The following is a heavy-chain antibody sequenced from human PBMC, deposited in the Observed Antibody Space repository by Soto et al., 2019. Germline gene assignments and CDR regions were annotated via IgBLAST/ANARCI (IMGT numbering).Heavy chain of an antibody. Sequence: QVQLVQSGAEVKKPGSSVKVSCKASGGTFSSYAISWVRQAPGQGLEWMGGIIPIFGTANYAQKFQGRVTITADESTSTGYMELSSLRSEDTAVYYCARGAYYDSSGYYFYYFDYWGQGNLVTGSS. CDR3: ARGAYYDSSGYYFYYFDY. J-gene: IGHJ4*02. V-gene: IGHV1-69*01. D-gene: IGHD3-22*01. CDR2: IIPIFGTA. CDR1: GGTFSSYA.